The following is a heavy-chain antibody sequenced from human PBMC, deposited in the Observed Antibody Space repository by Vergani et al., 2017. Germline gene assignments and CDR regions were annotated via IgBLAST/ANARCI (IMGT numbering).Heavy chain of an antibody. CDR1: GFTFSSYG. Sequence: QVQLVESGGGVVQPGRSLRLSCAASGFTFSSYGMHWVRQAPGKGLEWVAVISYDGSNKYYADSVKGRFTISRDNTKNTLYLQMNSLRAEDTAVYYCLSGGYDTQXSSSSADYYYYMDVWGKGTTVTVSS. D-gene: IGHD6-6*01. CDR2: ISYDGSNK. CDR3: LSGGYDTQXSSSSADYYYYMDV. J-gene: IGHJ6*03. V-gene: IGHV3-30*03.